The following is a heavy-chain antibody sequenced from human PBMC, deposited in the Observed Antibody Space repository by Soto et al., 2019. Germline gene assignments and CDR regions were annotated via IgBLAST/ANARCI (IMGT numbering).Heavy chain of an antibody. D-gene: IGHD3-10*01. CDR2: IYHSGST. V-gene: IGHV4-4*02. J-gene: IGHJ4*02. CDR1: GGSISSSNW. Sequence: QVQLQESGPGLVKPSGTLSLTCAVSGGSISSSNWWSWVRQPPGKGLEWIGEIYHSGSTNYNPSLKCRVTISVDKSKNQFSLKLSSVTAADTAVYYCATRSGSYPTADYWGQGTLVTVSS. CDR3: ATRSGSYPTADY.